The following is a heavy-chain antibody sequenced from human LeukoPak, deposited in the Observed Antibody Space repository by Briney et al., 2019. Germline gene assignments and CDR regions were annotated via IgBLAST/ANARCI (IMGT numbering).Heavy chain of an antibody. CDR3: ARAGTTRGFQY. CDR2: IKEDGSEK. CDR1: GFTFSNYL. J-gene: IGHJ4*02. Sequence: PGGSLSLFCAACGFTFSNYLMSWVRQAPGKGLACVANIKEDGSEKYYVDSVKGRFTITRDNANNSLSLQMNSLRAEDTAVYYCARAGTTRGFQYWGQGTLVTVSS. D-gene: IGHD2-2*01. V-gene: IGHV3-7*03.